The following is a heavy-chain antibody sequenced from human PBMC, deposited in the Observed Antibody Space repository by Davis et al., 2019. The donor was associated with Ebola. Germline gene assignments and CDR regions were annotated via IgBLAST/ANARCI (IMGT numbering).Heavy chain of an antibody. J-gene: IGHJ6*02. CDR1: GFTFSNAW. CDR2: IKSKTDGGTT. CDR3: TASKGSSGWYAGAHYYYGMDV. V-gene: IGHV3-15*01. Sequence: PGGSLRLSCAASGFTFSNAWMSWVRQAPGKGLEWVGRIKSKTDGGTTDYAAPVKGRFTISRDDSKNTLYLQMNSLKTEDTAVYYCTASKGSSGWYAGAHYYYGMDVWGQGTTVTVSS. D-gene: IGHD6-19*01.